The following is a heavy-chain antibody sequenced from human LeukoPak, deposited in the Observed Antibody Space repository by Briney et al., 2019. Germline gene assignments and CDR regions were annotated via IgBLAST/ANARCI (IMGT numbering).Heavy chain of an antibody. CDR3: ARSRGYSYGYDY. CDR1: GGSISSGGYS. CDR2: IYHSGST. Sequence: SETLSLTCAVSGGSISSGGYSWSWIRQPPGKGLEWIGYIYHSGSTYYNPSLKSRVTVSVDRSKNQFSLKLSSVTAADTAVYYCARSRGYSYGYDYWGQGTLVTVSS. V-gene: IGHV4-30-2*01. D-gene: IGHD5-18*01. J-gene: IGHJ4*02.